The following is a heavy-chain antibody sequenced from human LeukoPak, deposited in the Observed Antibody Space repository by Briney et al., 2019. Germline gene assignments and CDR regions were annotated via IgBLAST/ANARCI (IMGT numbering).Heavy chain of an antibody. V-gene: IGHV4-34*01. Sequence: PSETLSLTCAVYGGSFSGYYWSWIRQPPGKGLEWIGEINHSGSTNYNPSLKSRVTISVDTSKNQFSLKLSSVTAADTAVYYCARHFSSTVPFWGQGTLVTVSS. CDR1: GGSFSGYY. CDR2: INHSGST. D-gene: IGHD4-17*01. CDR3: ARHFSSTVPF. J-gene: IGHJ4*02.